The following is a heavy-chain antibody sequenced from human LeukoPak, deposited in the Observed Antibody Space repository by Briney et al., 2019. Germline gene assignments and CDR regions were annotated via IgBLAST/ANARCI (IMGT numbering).Heavy chain of an antibody. V-gene: IGHV3-64*01. CDR1: GFTFSSYA. J-gene: IGHJ4*02. D-gene: IGHD6-13*01. CDR2: ISSNGGST. CDR3: ARERFRAAGTFDY. Sequence: GGSLRLSCAASGFTFSSYAMYWVRQAPGKGLEYVSAISSNGGSTYYANSVKGRFTISRDNSKNTLYLQMGGLRAEDMAVYYCARERFRAAGTFDYWGQGTLVTVSS.